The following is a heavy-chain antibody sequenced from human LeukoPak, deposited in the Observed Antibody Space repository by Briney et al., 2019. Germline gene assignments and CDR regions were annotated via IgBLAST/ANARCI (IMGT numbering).Heavy chain of an antibody. D-gene: IGHD1-26*01. CDR3: AVAISSGMGSYHPFRFDY. CDR1: GFTVSSNY. Sequence: PGGSLSLTCAISGFTVSSNYMSWIRQAPGKGLEWVSVIYSGGSTYYTDSLKGRFTISRHNSKNTLYLQMNSLRAEDTAVYYCAVAISSGMGSYHPFRFDYSGEGALGTVSS. V-gene: IGHV3-53*04. CDR2: IYSGGST. J-gene: IGHJ4*02.